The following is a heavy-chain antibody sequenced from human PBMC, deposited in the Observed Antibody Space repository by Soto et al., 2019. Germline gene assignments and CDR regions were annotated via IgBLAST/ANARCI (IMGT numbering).Heavy chain of an antibody. CDR3: ARSLGDSRPSDRTTHGGLTFDP. CDR2: INHSGST. CDR1: GGSFSGYY. J-gene: IGHJ5*02. D-gene: IGHD4-17*01. V-gene: IGHV4-34*01. Sequence: SETLSLTCAVYGGSFSGYYWSWIRQPPGKGLKWIGEINHSGSTNYNPSLKSRVTISVDTSKNQFSLKLSSVTAADTAVYYCARSLGDSRPSDRTTHGGLTFDPWGQGTLVTVSS.